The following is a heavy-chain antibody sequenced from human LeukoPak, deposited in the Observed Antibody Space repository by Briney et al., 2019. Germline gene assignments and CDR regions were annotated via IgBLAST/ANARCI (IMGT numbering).Heavy chain of an antibody. CDR1: GGSFSGYY. CDR2: INHSGST. D-gene: IGHD2-2*01. J-gene: IGHJ6*03. Sequence: KSSDTLSLTCAVYGGSFSGYYWSWIRQPPGKGLEWIGEINHSGSTNYNPSLKSRVTISVDTSKNQFSLKLSSVTAADTAVYYCAGGWYQYYYYMDVWGKGTTVTISS. V-gene: IGHV4-34*01. CDR3: AGGWYQYYYYMDV.